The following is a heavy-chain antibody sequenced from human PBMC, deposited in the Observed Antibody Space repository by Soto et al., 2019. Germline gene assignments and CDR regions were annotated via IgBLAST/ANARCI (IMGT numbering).Heavy chain of an antibody. CDR1: GFTFSSYS. J-gene: IGHJ6*03. D-gene: IGHD3-3*01. CDR3: ARALEYYDFWSGYYQTGGYYYYYMDV. CDR2: ISISSSYI. V-gene: IGHV3-21*01. Sequence: PGGSLRLSCAASGFTFSSYSMNWVRQAPGKGLEWVSSISISSSYIYYADSVKGRFTISRDNAKNSLYLQMNSLRAEDTAVYYCARALEYYDFWSGYYQTGGYYYYYMDVWGKGTTVTVS.